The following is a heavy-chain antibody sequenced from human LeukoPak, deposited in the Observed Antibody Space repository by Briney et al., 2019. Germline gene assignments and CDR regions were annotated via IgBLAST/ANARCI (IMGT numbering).Heavy chain of an antibody. CDR3: ARAPSGWYIDY. J-gene: IGHJ4*02. Sequence: GGSLRLSCAASGFTFSSYEMNWVRQAPGKGLEWASYISSSGSTIYYADSVKGRFTISRDNAKNSLYLQMNSLRAEDTAVYFCARAPSGWYIDYWGQGTLVTVSS. D-gene: IGHD6-19*01. CDR1: GFTFSSYE. CDR2: ISSSGSTI. V-gene: IGHV3-48*03.